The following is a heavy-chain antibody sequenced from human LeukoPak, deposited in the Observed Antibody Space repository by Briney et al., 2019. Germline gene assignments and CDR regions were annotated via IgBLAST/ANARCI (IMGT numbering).Heavy chain of an antibody. CDR3: ARGYDFWSGYTTPVDY. D-gene: IGHD3-3*01. CDR1: RYTFTGYY. CDR2: INPNSGGT. V-gene: IGHV1-2*02. Sequence: GASVKVSCKASRYTFTGYYMHWVRQAPGQGLEWMGWINPNSGGTNYAQKFQGRVTMTRDTSISTAYMELSRLRSDDTAVYYCARGYDFWSGYTTPVDYWGQGTLVTVSS. J-gene: IGHJ4*02.